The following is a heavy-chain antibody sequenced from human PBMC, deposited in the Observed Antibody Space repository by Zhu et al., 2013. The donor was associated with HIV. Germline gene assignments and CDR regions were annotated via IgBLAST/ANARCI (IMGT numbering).Heavy chain of an antibody. J-gene: IGHJ6*02. Sequence: QVQLVQSGAXVKKPGASVKVSCKASGYTFTSYGISWVRQAPGQGLEWMGWISAYNGNTNYAQKLQGRVTMTTDTSTSTAYMELRSLRSDDTAVYYCARYCSGGSCYSLYYYGMDVWGQGTTVTVSS. V-gene: IGHV1-18*01. CDR2: ISAYNGNT. CDR3: ARYCSGGSCYSLYYYGMDV. CDR1: GYTFTSYG. D-gene: IGHD2-15*01.